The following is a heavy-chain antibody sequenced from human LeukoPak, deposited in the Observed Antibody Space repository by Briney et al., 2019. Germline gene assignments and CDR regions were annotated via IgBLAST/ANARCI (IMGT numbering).Heavy chain of an antibody. J-gene: IGHJ4*02. Sequence: ASVKVSCKASGYTFTGYYMHWVRQAPGQGLEWMGWINPNSGGTNYAQKFQGRVTMTRNTSISTAYMELSSLRSEDTAVYYCARVVAVAYDYWGQGTLVTVSS. CDR3: ARVVAVAYDY. CDR2: INPNSGGT. V-gene: IGHV1-2*02. D-gene: IGHD6-19*01. CDR1: GYTFTGYY.